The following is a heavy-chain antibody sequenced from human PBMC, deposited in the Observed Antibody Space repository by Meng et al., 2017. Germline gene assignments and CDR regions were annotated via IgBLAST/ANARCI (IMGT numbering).Heavy chain of an antibody. CDR1: GGTFSSYA. J-gene: IGHJ4*02. V-gene: IGHV1-69*05. CDR3: ATHSNYYDSSGYFGALRY. CDR2: IIPIFGTA. D-gene: IGHD3-22*01. Sequence: VQVVRSGAEVKKPGSSVKVSCKASGGTFSSYAISWVRQAPGQGLEWMGGIIPIFGTANYAQKFQGRVTITTDESTSTAYMELSSLRSENTAVYYCATHSNYYDSSGYFGALRYWGQGTLVTVSS.